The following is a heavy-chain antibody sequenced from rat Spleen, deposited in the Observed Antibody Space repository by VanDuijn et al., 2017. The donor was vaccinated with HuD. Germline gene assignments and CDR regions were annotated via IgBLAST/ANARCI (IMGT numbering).Heavy chain of an antibody. CDR2: ITNAAGKV. Sequence: EVQLVESGGGLVQPGRSLSCAASGFTFNNYWMTWIRQAPGKGLEWVASITNAAGKVYYPDSVKGRFTLSRDNANSTLYLQMGSLRSEDTATYYCTTYSDYATSPFAYWGRGALVTVSS. J-gene: IGHJ3*01. CDR1: GFTFNNYW. D-gene: IGHD1-6*01. CDR3: TTYSDYATSPFAY. V-gene: IGHV5-31*01.